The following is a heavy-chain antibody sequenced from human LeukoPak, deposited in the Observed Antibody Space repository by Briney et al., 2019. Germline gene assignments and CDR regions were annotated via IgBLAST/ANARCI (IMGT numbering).Heavy chain of an antibody. CDR2: INGDGSTT. J-gene: IGHJ6*02. CDR1: GFTFSTYW. Sequence: GGSLRLSCAASGFTFSTYWMHWVRQAPGKGLVWVSRINGDGSTTTYADSVKGRFTISTDSAKNTLYLQMNSLRAEDTAMYYCAKGAPYYYAMDVWGQGTTVTVSS. CDR3: AKGAPYYYAMDV. V-gene: IGHV3-74*01.